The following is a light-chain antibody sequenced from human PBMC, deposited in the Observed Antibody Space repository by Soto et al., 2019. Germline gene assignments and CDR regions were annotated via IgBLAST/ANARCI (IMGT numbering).Light chain of an antibody. Sequence: DLQMTQSPSSLSASVGDRVTITCRASQGIAWFQQKPGEAPKSLIYATSRLQSGVPSRFSGSGSGTDFTLTITSLQPEDFATYYCQQYNDHPRTFGQGTKLEMK. CDR3: QQYNDHPRT. J-gene: IGKJ2*01. V-gene: IGKV1-16*01. CDR2: ATS. CDR1: QGI.